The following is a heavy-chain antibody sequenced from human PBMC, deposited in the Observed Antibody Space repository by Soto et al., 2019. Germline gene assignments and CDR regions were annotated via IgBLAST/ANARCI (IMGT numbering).Heavy chain of an antibody. CDR3: ARHQNGGIAAAGPGYGMDV. J-gene: IGHJ6*02. CDR2: IYYSGST. Sequence: PSETLSLTCTVSGGSISSGGYYWSWIRQHPGKGLEWIGYIYYSGSTYYNPSLKSRVTISVDTSKNQFSLKLSSVAAADTAVYYCARHQNGGIAAAGPGYGMDVWGQGTTVTVSS. CDR1: GGSISSGGYY. V-gene: IGHV4-31*03. D-gene: IGHD6-13*01.